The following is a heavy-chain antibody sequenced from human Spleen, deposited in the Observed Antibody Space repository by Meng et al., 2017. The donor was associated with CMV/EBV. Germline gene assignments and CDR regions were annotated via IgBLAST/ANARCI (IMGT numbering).Heavy chain of an antibody. Sequence: ASVKVSCKASGYRFTGYYVNWVRQAPGQGLEWMGWINPNTGGTHDAQKFQGRVTLTRDTSISTAYMELSSLRSDDTAMYYCARGDHESDYWGQGTLVTVSS. CDR2: INPNTGGT. CDR1: GYRFTGYY. V-gene: IGHV1-2*02. CDR3: ARGDHESDY. J-gene: IGHJ4*02.